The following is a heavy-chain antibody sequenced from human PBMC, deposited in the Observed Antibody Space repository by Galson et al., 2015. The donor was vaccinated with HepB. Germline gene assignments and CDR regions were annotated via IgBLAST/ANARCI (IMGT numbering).Heavy chain of an antibody. V-gene: IGHV3-53*01. CDR2: IHNGDST. CDR3: ASKIDY. CDR1: GFTVSSNY. J-gene: IGHJ4*02. Sequence: SLRLSCAASGFTVSSNYMSWVRQAPGKGLEWISAIHNGDSTYYADSVKCRFTISRDNSKNTLNLQMNSLRAEDTAEYYCASKIDYWGQGTLVTVSS.